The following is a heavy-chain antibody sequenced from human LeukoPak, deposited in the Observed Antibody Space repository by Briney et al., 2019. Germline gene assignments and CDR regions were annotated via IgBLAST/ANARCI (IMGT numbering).Heavy chain of an antibody. J-gene: IGHJ4*02. CDR2: IRYDGSNK. Sequence: GGSLRLSCAASGFTFSSYGMHWVRQAPGKGLEWVAFIRYDGSNKYYADSVKGRFTISRDNSKNTLYLQMNSLRAEDTAVYYCAKENYYDSSGYYGFDYWGQGTLVTVSS. D-gene: IGHD3-22*01. CDR1: GFTFSSYG. V-gene: IGHV3-30*02. CDR3: AKENYYDSSGYYGFDY.